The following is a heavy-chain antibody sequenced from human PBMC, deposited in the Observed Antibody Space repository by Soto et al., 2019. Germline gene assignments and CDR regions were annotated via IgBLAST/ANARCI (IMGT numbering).Heavy chain of an antibody. Sequence: EVQLVESGGGLVQPGRSLRLSCAASGFTFDDYAMHWVRQAPGKGLAWVSGISWNSGSIGYADYVKGRFTISRDNAKNSLYLQMNSLRAEDTALYYCAKDIVGIAVAGPWGYGIHVWGKGTTVTVSS. CDR1: GFTFDDYA. V-gene: IGHV3-9*01. J-gene: IGHJ6*04. CDR3: AKDIVGIAVAGPWGYGIHV. CDR2: ISWNSGSI. D-gene: IGHD6-19*01.